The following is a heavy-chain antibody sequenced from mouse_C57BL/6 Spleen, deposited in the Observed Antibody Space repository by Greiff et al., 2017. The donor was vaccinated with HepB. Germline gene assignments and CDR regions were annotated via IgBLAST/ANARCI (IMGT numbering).Heavy chain of an antibody. CDR3: AREGGLRRAMDY. D-gene: IGHD2-4*01. CDR2: IYPRSGNT. CDR1: GYTFTSYG. J-gene: IGHJ4*01. Sequence: VKLQESGAELARPGASVKLSCKASGYTFTSYGISWVKQRTGQGLEWIGEIYPRSGNTYYNEKFKGKATLTADKSSSTAYMELRSLTSEDSAVYFCAREGGLRRAMDYWGQGTSVTVSS. V-gene: IGHV1-81*01.